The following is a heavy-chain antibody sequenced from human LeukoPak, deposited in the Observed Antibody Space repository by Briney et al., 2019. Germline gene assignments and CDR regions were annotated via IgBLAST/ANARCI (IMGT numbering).Heavy chain of an antibody. J-gene: IGHJ4*02. D-gene: IGHD1-26*01. CDR2: IYPGDSNV. V-gene: IGHV5-51*01. CDR1: GYSFINYW. Sequence: GESLKISCRASGYSFINYWIGWVRQMPGKGLEWVGLIYPGDSNVRYSPSFQGQATMSADRSINTAYLQWSSLRTSDTAMYYCTRDWELGYWGQGTLVTVSS. CDR3: TRDWELGY.